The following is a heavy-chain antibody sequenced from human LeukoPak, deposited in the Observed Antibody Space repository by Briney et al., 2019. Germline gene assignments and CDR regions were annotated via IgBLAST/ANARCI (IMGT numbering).Heavy chain of an antibody. V-gene: IGHV1-69*04. CDR1: GGTFSTFA. CDR2: IIPILGIA. D-gene: IGHD3-10*01. Sequence: ASVKVSCKASGGTFSTFAISWVRQAPGQGLEWMGRIIPILGIANYAQKFQGRVTITADKSTSTAHMELSSLRSEDTAVYYCARDFYGGLVGGREGLDYWGQGILVTVSS. CDR3: ARDFYGGLVGGREGLDY. J-gene: IGHJ4*02.